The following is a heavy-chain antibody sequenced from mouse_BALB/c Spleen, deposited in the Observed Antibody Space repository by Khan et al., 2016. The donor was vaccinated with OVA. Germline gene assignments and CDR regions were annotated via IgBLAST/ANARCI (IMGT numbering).Heavy chain of an antibody. D-gene: IGHD1-2*01. CDR2: ISPGSGDT. Sequence: VQLQESGAELARPGASVKLSCKASGYTFTDYYINWVKQRTGQGLEWIGEISPGSGDTYYNERFKCKATLTADKSSSTAYMQLSSLTSEDSAVYFCARRKYFGCTFAYWGQGTLVTVSA. J-gene: IGHJ3*01. V-gene: IGHV1-77*01. CDR3: ARRKYFGCTFAY. CDR1: GYTFTDYY.